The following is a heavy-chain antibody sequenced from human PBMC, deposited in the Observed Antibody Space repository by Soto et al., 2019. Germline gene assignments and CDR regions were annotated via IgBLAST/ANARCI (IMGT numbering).Heavy chain of an antibody. D-gene: IGHD3-10*01. CDR3: ARDPRGITMVRGAPLFGMDV. CDR1: GFTFSSYS. J-gene: IGHJ6*02. Sequence: VGSLRLSCAASGFTFSSYSMNWVRQAPGKGLEWVSSISSSSSYIYYADSVKGRFTISRDNAKNSLYLQMNSLRAEDTAVYYCARDPRGITMVRGAPLFGMDVWGQGTTVTVSS. CDR2: ISSSSSYI. V-gene: IGHV3-21*01.